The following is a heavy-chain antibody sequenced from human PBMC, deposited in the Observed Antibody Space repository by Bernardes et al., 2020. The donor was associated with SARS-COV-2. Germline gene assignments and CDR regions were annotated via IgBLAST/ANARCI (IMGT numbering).Heavy chain of an antibody. CDR1: GFSLSTSGVG. J-gene: IGHJ5*02. V-gene: IGHV2-5*02. D-gene: IGHD6-19*01. Sequence: SGPTLVKPTQTLTLTCTFSGFSLSTSGVGVGWIRQPPGKALEWLALIYWDDDKRYSPSLKSRLTITKDTSKNQVVLTMTNMDPVDTATYYCALYSSGWYGDWFDPWGQGTLVTVSS. CDR3: ALYSSGWYGDWFDP. CDR2: IYWDDDK.